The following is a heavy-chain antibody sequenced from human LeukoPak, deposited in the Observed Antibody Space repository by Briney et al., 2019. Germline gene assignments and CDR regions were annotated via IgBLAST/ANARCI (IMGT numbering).Heavy chain of an antibody. Sequence: PGGSLRLSCAAAGFTFSSYAMHWVRQAPGKGLEWVAVISYDGSNKYYADSVKGRFTISRDNSKNTLYLQMNSLRAEDTAVYCCANSGTVRRTFDYWGQGTLVTVSS. D-gene: IGHD3-10*01. J-gene: IGHJ4*02. CDR1: GFTFSSYA. CDR3: ANSGTVRRTFDY. CDR2: ISYDGSNK. V-gene: IGHV3-30*04.